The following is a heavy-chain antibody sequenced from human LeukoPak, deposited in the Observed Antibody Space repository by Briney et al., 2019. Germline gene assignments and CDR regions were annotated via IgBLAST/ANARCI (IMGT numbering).Heavy chain of an antibody. J-gene: IGHJ3*02. D-gene: IGHD3-22*01. CDR3: AKVLRRDYYLNDAFDI. CDR1: GFTFSSYA. CDR2: ISGSGGST. Sequence: GGSLRLSCAASGFTFSSYAMSWVRQAPGKGLEWVSAISGSGGSTYYADSVKGRFTISRDNSKNTLYLQMNSLRAEDTAVYYCAKVLRRDYYLNDAFDIWGQGTMVTVSS. V-gene: IGHV3-23*01.